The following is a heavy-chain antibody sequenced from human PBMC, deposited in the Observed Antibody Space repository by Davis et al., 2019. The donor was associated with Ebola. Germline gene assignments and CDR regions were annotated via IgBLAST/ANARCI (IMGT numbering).Heavy chain of an antibody. D-gene: IGHD6-19*01. CDR3: ARGGIAVAEDFDY. CDR1: GFTFSSYS. J-gene: IGHJ4*02. V-gene: IGHV3-21*04. CDR2: ISSSGSTI. Sequence: GGSLRLSCAASGFTFSSYSMNWVRQAPGKGLEWVSSISSSGSTIYYADSVKGRFTISRDNAKNSLYLQMNSLRAEDTAVYYCARGGIAVAEDFDYWGQGTLVTVSS.